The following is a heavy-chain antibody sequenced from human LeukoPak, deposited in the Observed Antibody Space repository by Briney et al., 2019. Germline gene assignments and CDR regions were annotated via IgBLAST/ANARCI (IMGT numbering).Heavy chain of an antibody. D-gene: IGHD1-26*01. CDR2: ISYDGSNK. CDR3: ARVPGELISNYYYYDMDV. J-gene: IGHJ6*02. CDR1: GFTFSSYA. V-gene: IGHV3-30-3*01. Sequence: GGSLRLSCAASGFTFSSYAMHWVRQAPGKGLEWVAVISYDGSNKYYADSVKGRFTISRDNSKNALYLQMNSLRAEDTAVYYCARVPGELISNYYYYDMDVWGQGTTVTVSS.